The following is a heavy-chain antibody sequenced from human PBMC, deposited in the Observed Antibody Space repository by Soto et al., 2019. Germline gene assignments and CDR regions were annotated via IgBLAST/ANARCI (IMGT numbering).Heavy chain of an antibody. CDR3: TREGSAPYYYYAMDA. V-gene: IGHV1-18*01. J-gene: IGHJ6*02. Sequence: ASLKVSCKASGYTFTTYGISCVRQAPGEGLEWLGWINTHNGNTNYAQNLQGRVFMTADTSTNTAYMELRSLRSDDTAIYFCTREGSAPYYYYAMDAWGQGTTVTVSS. D-gene: IGHD3-10*01. CDR2: INTHNGNT. CDR1: GYTFTTYG.